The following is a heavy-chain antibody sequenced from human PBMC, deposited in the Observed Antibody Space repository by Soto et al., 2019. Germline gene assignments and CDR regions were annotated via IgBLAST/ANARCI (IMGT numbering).Heavy chain of an antibody. CDR2: IYYSGST. D-gene: IGHD2-21*01. J-gene: IGHJ4*02. CDR3: ARRDYCSNQIDD. Sequence: SAPLFLTCTFSGSSISSRSYYWGWIRQPPGTGLELIGSIYYSGSTYYNPSLKSRATISVDTSNNQFSLKLSSVTAADTAVYYCARRDYCSNQIDDWGQGTLVTVSS. V-gene: IGHV4-39*01. CDR1: GSSISSRSYY.